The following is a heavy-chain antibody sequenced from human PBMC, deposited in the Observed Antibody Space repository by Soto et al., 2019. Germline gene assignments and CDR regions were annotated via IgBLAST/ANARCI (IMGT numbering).Heavy chain of an antibody. CDR3: EKDRLSSGWTNWFDP. D-gene: IGHD6-19*01. Sequence: GPLRISCTARGFTFSSSAMSGVRQAPGKGLEWVSAISGSGGSTYYADSVKGRFTISRDNSKNTLYLQMNSLRAEDTAVYYCEKDRLSSGWTNWFDPWGQGTLVTVSS. J-gene: IGHJ5*02. CDR1: GFTFSSSA. CDR2: ISGSGGST. V-gene: IGHV3-23*01.